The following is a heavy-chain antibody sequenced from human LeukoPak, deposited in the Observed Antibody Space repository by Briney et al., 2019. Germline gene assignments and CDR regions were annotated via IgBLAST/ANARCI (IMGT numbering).Heavy chain of an antibody. CDR2: INHSGGT. J-gene: IGHJ4*02. CDR3: ARDTHSGSYGH. V-gene: IGHV4-34*01. D-gene: IGHD1-26*01. Sequence: SETLSLTCAVYGGSFSGYSWNWIRQPPVKGLEWIGEINHSGGTNYNPSLKSRVTISVDTSKKQFSLKLSSVTAADTAVYYCARDTHSGSYGHWGQGTLVTVSS. CDR1: GGSFSGYS.